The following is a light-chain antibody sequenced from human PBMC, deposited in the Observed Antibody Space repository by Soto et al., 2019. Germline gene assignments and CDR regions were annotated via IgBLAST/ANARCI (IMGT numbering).Light chain of an antibody. V-gene: IGLV2-8*01. CDR3: TSYAGDTSLGV. J-gene: IGLJ3*02. Sequence: QSVLTQPPSASGSPGQSVTISCTGTSSDVGGYNYVSWYQQHPGKAPKLMIYEVSKRPSGVPDRFSGSKSGNTASLTVSGLQAEDEADYYCTSYAGDTSLGVLGGGTKLPS. CDR2: EVS. CDR1: SSDVGGYNY.